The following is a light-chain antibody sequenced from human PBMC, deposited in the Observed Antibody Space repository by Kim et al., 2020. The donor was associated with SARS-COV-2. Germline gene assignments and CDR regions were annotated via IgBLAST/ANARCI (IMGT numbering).Light chain of an antibody. CDR1: NIGSKN. CDR2: RDS. J-gene: IGLJ1*01. V-gene: IGLV3-9*01. Sequence: SVALGQTAKITCGRNNIGSKNVHWYQQKPGQAPVLVIYRDSNRPSGIPERFSGSNSGNTATLTISRAQAGDEADYYCQVWDSSTYVFGTGTKVTVL. CDR3: QVWDSSTYV.